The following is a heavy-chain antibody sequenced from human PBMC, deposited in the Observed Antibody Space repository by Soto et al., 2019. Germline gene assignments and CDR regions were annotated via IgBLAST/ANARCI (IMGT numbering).Heavy chain of an antibody. J-gene: IGHJ3*02. CDR2: MNPNSGNT. Sequence: ASVKVSCKASGYTFTSYDINWVRQATGQGLEWMGWMNPNSGNTGYAQKFQGRVTMTRNTSISTAYMELSSLRSEDTAVYYCARGRYASFSDYIWGSYRLGALYIWG. CDR3: ARGRYASFSDYIWGSYRLGALYI. CDR1: GYTFTSYD. V-gene: IGHV1-8*01. D-gene: IGHD3-16*02.